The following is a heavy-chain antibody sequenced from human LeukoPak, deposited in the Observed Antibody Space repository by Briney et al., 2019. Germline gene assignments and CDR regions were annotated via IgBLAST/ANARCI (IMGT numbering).Heavy chain of an antibody. CDR2: ISGSGGST. D-gene: IGHD6-19*01. J-gene: IGHJ4*02. Sequence: GGSLRLSCAASTFTFSSYAMSWVRQARGEGMEWVSAISGSGGSTYYADSVKGRFIISRDNSKNTLYLQMNSLRAEDTAVYYCAKARWYSSGWYDYWGQGTLVTGSS. V-gene: IGHV3-23*01. CDR1: TFTFSSYA. CDR3: AKARWYSSGWYDY.